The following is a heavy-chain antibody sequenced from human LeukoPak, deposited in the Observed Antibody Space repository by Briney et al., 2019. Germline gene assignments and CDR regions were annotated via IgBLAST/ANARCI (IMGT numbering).Heavy chain of an antibody. D-gene: IGHD1-26*01. CDR1: GFTFSSYS. CDR2: ISSSSSTI. J-gene: IGHJ4*02. CDR3: AREWERWVAAPYYFDY. V-gene: IGHV3-48*04. Sequence: PGGSLRLSCAASGFTFSSYSMNWVRQAPGKGLEWVSYISSSSSTIYYADSVKGRFTISRDNAKNSLYLQMNSLRAEDTAVYYCAREWERWVAAPYYFDYWGQGTLVTVSS.